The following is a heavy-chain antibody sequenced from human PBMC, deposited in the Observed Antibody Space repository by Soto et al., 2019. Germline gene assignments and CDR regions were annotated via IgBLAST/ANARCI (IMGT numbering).Heavy chain of an antibody. CDR2: IFPVSGVA. Sequence: QVQLVQSGPEVKKPGSSVKVSCKASGGTFSEYGMNWVRQAPGQGLEWLGRIFPVSGVAECAQRFQGRVTITADVFTGTVYVELSSLRSEDTAVYYCVRDGQGERTGMDVWSQGTTVTVSS. J-gene: IGHJ6*02. CDR3: VRDGQGERTGMDV. V-gene: IGHV1-69*18. CDR1: GGTFSEYG. D-gene: IGHD3-10*02.